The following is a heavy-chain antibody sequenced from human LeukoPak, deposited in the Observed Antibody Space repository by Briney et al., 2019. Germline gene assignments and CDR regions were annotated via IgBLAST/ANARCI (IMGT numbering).Heavy chain of an antibody. V-gene: IGHV1-18*01. CDR1: GYTFTSYG. Sequence: GASVNVSCKASGYTFTSYGISWVRQAPGQGLEWMAWISAYNGNTNYAQKLQGRVTMTTDTSTSTAYMELRSLRSDDTAVYYCARVLGSGNDYYYYGMDVWGQGTTVTVSS. CDR2: ISAYNGNT. J-gene: IGHJ6*02. CDR3: ARVLGSGNDYYYYGMDV. D-gene: IGHD3-10*01.